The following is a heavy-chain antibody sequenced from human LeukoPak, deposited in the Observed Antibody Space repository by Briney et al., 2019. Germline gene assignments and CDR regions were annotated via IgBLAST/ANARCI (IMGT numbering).Heavy chain of an antibody. CDR2: ISVSGDST. Sequence: PGGSLRLSCAASGFTFGSYGMSWFRQAPGRGLEWVSGISVSGDSTDYADSVKGRFTISRDNSKNTLYLQMNSLRAEDTAVYYCAKGRLVRGLIISHDYWGQGTLVTVSS. J-gene: IGHJ4*02. CDR1: GFTFGSYG. CDR3: AKGRLVRGLIISHDY. V-gene: IGHV3-23*01. D-gene: IGHD3-10*01.